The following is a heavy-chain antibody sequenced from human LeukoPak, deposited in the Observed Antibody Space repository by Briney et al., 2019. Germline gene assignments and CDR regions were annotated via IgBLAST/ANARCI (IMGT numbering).Heavy chain of an antibody. J-gene: IGHJ4*02. CDR1: GFTFSSHW. V-gene: IGHV3-74*01. CDR2: INSDGSIT. D-gene: IGHD2-2*01. CDR3: AKGGSTAWTAVDY. Sequence: GGSLRLSCAASGFTFSSHWMHWVRQAPGKGLVWVSRINSDGSITSYADSVRGRFTISRDNSGSTLYLQMNSLRADDTAVYYCAKGGSTAWTAVDYWGQGTLVTVSS.